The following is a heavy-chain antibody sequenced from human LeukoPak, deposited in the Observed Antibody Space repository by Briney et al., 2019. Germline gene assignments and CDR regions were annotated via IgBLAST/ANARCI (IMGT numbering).Heavy chain of an antibody. CDR3: VRGIYYYDSRGYYGGIY. D-gene: IGHD3-22*01. J-gene: IGHJ4*02. CDR1: GFTFSSYE. V-gene: IGHV3-48*03. CDR2: ISSSGSTI. Sequence: QPGGSLRLSCAASGFTFSSYEMNWVRQAPGKGLEWVSYISSSGSTINFADSVKGRFTISRDNAKNSLFLQMNSLRAEDTAVYYCVRGIYYYDSRGYYGGIYWGQGTLVTVSS.